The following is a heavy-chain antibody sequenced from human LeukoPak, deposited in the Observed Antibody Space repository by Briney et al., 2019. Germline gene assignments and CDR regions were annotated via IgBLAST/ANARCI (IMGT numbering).Heavy chain of an antibody. V-gene: IGHV3-30*02. Sequence: PGGSLRLSCAASGFTFSSYGMTWVRQAPGKGLEWVAFIRYDGSNKYYADSVKGRFTISRDNSKNTLYLQMNSLRAEDTAVYYCAKDPYYYGSGSYYKDPYFDYWGQGTLVTVSS. J-gene: IGHJ4*02. CDR1: GFTFSSYG. CDR2: IRYDGSNK. D-gene: IGHD3-10*01. CDR3: AKDPYYYGSGSYYKDPYFDY.